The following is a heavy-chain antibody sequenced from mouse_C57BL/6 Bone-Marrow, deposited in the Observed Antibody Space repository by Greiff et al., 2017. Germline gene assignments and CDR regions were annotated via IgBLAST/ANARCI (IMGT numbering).Heavy chain of an antibody. CDR3: AKAIKSWCAY. CDR1: GYTFTSYT. V-gene: IGHV1-4*01. Sequence: QVQLLQSGADLARPGASVKMSCKASGYTFTSYTMHWVKQRPGQGLEWIGYINPSSGYTKYNQKFKDKVTLTADKSSSTDYMQLSSLTSEDSAVYCGAKAIKSWCAYWGQGTLVTVSA. CDR2: INPSSGYT. D-gene: IGHD3-2*02. J-gene: IGHJ3*01.